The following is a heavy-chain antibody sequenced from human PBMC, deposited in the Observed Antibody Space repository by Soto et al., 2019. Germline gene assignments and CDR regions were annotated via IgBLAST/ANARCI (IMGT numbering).Heavy chain of an antibody. CDR3: ARDQMVPEYYYGSGSYYND. D-gene: IGHD3-10*01. Sequence: GGSLRLSCAASGFTFSSYWMHWVRQAPGKGLVWVSRINSDGSSTSYADSVKGRFTISRDNAKNTLYLQMNSLRAEDTAVYYCARDQMVPEYYYGSGSYYNDWGQGTLVTVSS. V-gene: IGHV3-74*01. CDR1: GFTFSSYW. CDR2: INSDGSST. J-gene: IGHJ4*02.